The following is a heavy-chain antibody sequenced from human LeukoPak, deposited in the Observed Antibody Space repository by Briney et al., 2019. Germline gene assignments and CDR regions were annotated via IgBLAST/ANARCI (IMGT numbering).Heavy chain of an antibody. CDR1: GYSFTAFS. D-gene: IGHD5-24*01. Sequence: ASVKLSCKASGYSFTAFSIHWGRQAPGQGFEWMEMINPTGSTTTYAQNFQGRVTMTSETSTATVYMELSSLRSEDTAVYYCARLGVRDGYNRDDFWAQGTLVTVSS. V-gene: IGHV1-46*01. CDR3: ARLGVRDGYNRDDF. J-gene: IGHJ4*02. CDR2: INPTGSTT.